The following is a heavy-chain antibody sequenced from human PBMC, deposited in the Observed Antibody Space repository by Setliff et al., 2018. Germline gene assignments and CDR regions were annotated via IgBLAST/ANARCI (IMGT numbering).Heavy chain of an antibody. V-gene: IGHV4-39*02. Sequence: PSETLSLTCNVSGGSVSSGYYYWDWIRQPPGKGLEWIGTVYYTGRTYYNPSLKSRVTIAVDAPDNHSSLKLRSVTAADTAVYYCARAPNDLGVDWLFNNYFDYWGHGTLVTVSS. CDR2: VYYTGRT. D-gene: IGHD3-9*01. CDR3: ARAPNDLGVDWLFNNYFDY. CDR1: GGSVSSGYYY. J-gene: IGHJ4*01.